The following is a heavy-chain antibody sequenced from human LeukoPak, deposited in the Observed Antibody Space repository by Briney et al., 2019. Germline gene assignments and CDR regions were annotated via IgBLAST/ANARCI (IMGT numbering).Heavy chain of an antibody. D-gene: IGHD6-13*01. Sequence: PGGSLRLSCAASGFTFSTYGMHWVRQAPGKGLEWVAFIRYDGSNKYYADSVKGRFTISRDNSKNTLYLQMNSLRAEDTAVYYCAKGSSSWYYYYYYMDVWGKGTTVTVSS. CDR2: IRYDGSNK. CDR3: AKGSSSWYYYYYYMDV. CDR1: GFTFSTYG. J-gene: IGHJ6*03. V-gene: IGHV3-30*02.